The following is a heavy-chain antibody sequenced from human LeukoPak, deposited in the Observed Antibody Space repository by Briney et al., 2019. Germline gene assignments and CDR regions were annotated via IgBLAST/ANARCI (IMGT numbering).Heavy chain of an antibody. Sequence: PSETLSLTCAVYGGSFSGYYWSWIRHPPGKGLEWIGEINHSGSTNYNPSLKSRVTISVDTSKNQFSLKLSSVTAADTAVYYCARGWKEQRYFDWLLSPSWFDPWGQGTLVTVSS. CDR1: GGSFSGYY. CDR3: ARGWKEQRYFDWLLSPSWFDP. D-gene: IGHD3-9*01. J-gene: IGHJ5*02. CDR2: INHSGST. V-gene: IGHV4-34*01.